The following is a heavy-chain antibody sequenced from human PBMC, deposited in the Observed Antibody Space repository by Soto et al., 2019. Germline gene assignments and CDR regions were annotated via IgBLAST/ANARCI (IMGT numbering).Heavy chain of an antibody. CDR3: AIPASTLSRSPTPQYYYSIDI. CDR2: MNAGNGKT. D-gene: IGHD2-15*01. V-gene: IGHV1-3*01. Sequence: ASVKVACKDSGYSLTNYEMDWVRQAPGQRLKGMGWMNAGNGKTKYSQKFQGRVTITRDTSASTAYMELSSLRSEDTAVYYCAIPASTLSRSPTPQYYYSIDILGQATMVPVSS. CDR1: GYSLTNYE. J-gene: IGHJ6*02.